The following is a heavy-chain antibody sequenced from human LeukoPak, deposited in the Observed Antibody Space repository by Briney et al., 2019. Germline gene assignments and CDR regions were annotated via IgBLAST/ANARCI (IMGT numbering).Heavy chain of an antibody. D-gene: IGHD4-17*01. CDR2: MNPNSGNT. CDR1: AYTFTSYD. CDR3: ARSHGEDLDE. V-gene: IGHV1-8*01. J-gene: IGHJ4*02. Sequence: ASVTVSFKASAYTFTSYDINWVRQAPGQGHEWMGWMNPNSGNTAYAKKSQGRVTMTRNTSISTAYMKLSRLRSEDTAVYYCARSHGEDLDEWGQGTLVTV.